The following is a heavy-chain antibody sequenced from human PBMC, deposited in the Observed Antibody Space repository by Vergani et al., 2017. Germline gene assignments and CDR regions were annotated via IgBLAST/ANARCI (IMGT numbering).Heavy chain of an antibody. CDR2: IYYSGST. V-gene: IGHV4-39*01. CDR3: AGRGYCSSTSCFYWYFDL. J-gene: IGHJ2*01. D-gene: IGHD2-2*01. Sequence: QLQLQESGPGLVKPSETLSLTCTVSGGSISSSSYYWGWIRQPPGKGLEWIGSIYYSGSTYYNPSLKSRVTISVDTSKNQFSLKLSSVTAADTAVYYCAGRGYCSSTSCFYWYFDLWGRGTLVTVSS. CDR1: GGSISSSSYY.